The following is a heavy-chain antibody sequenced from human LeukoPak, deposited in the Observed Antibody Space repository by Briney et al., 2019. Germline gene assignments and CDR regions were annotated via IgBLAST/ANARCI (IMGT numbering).Heavy chain of an antibody. Sequence: GSLRLSCAASGFTFGGYGMSWVRPGPGEGVGGVFFFNWNGGSTGYVDSVKGRFTISRDNAKNSLYLQMNSLRAEDTALYYCARDRLSAAVAFDYWGQGTLVTVSS. CDR3: ARDRLSAAVAFDY. J-gene: IGHJ4*02. V-gene: IGHV3-20*04. CDR1: GFTFGGYG. D-gene: IGHD4-23*01. CDR2: FNWNGGST.